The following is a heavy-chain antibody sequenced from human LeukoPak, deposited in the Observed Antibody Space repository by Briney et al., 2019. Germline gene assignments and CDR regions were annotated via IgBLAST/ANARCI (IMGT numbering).Heavy chain of an antibody. Sequence: ASETLSLTCTVSGGSISSYYWSWIRQPPGKGLEWIGYIYYSGSTNYNPSLKSRVTISVDPSKNQFSLKLSSVTAADTAVYYCARESGDGYNTAWGQGTLVTVSS. CDR1: GGSISSYY. J-gene: IGHJ5*02. D-gene: IGHD5-24*01. V-gene: IGHV4-59*01. CDR2: IYYSGST. CDR3: ARESGDGYNTA.